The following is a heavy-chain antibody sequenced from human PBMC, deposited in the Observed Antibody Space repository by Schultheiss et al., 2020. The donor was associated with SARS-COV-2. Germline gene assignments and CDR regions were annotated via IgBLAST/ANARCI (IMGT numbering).Heavy chain of an antibody. CDR2: TYYRSKWSY. Sequence: SQTLSLTCAISGDSVSSNSGAWNWIRQSPSRGLEWLGRTYYRSKWSYHYAVSVKRRINIKPDTSKNQFSLQLNSVTPEDSAVYYFARSVFVGGNDYGDHTFDYLVQGTLVTVSS. J-gene: IGHJ4*02. D-gene: IGHD4/OR15-4a*01. V-gene: IGHV6-1*01. CDR1: GDSVSSNSGA. CDR3: ARSVFVGGNDYGDHTFDY.